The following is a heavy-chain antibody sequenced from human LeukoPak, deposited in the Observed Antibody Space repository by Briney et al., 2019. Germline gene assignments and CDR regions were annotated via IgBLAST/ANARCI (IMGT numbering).Heavy chain of an antibody. V-gene: IGHV1-2*02. Sequence: ASVKVSCKASGYTFTGYYMHWVRQAPGQGLEWMGWINPNSGGTNYAQKFQGRVTMTRDTSISTAYMELSRLRSDDTAVYYCARELSGGSCSDYWGQGTLVTVSS. CDR3: ARELSGGSCSDY. J-gene: IGHJ4*02. D-gene: IGHD2-15*01. CDR2: INPNSGGT. CDR1: GYTFTGYY.